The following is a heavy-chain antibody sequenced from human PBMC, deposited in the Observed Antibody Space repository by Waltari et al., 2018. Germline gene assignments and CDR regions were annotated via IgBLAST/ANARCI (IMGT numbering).Heavy chain of an antibody. CDR3: LTWGNCNFTSCSLGPAFKKDS. J-gene: IGHJ1*01. CDR2: IGGSGGTA. V-gene: IGHV3-23*01. D-gene: IGHD2-2*01. Sequence: EVQLLASGGALVQPGGSLRLSCEVSRLSFSDYAMSWVRQAPGKGLECVSVIGGSGGTACYSDSVRVRFTISRDNSKNVLFLHMESLTAADTAIYYCLTWGNCNFTSCSLGPAFKKDSWGRGTLVTVSS. CDR1: RLSFSDYA.